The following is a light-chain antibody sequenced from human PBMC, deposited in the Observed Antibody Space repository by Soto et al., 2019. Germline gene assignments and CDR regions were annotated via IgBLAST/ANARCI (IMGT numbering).Light chain of an antibody. CDR3: QQYNFYPWT. CDR1: QSISSW. V-gene: IGKV1-5*03. Sequence: DIQMTQSPSTLSASVGDRVTITYRASQSISSWLAWYQQKPGKAPKLLIYKASSLESGVPSRFSGSGSGTEFTLTISSLQPDDFATYYCQQYNFYPWTFGQGTKVEIK. J-gene: IGKJ1*01. CDR2: KAS.